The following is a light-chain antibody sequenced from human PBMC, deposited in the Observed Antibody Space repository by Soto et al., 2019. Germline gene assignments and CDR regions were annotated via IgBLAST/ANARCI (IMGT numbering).Light chain of an antibody. V-gene: IGKV3-20*01. Sequence: EIGLTQSPGILFLFPGERPTPSARPSQSVSSRYLAWYQQKPGQAPRLLINGASSRATGIPDRFSGSGSGTDFTLTISRLEPEDSAVYYCQQYQNSPRTFCQGTNVDIK. J-gene: IGKJ1*01. CDR1: QSVSSRY. CDR3: QQYQNSPRT. CDR2: GAS.